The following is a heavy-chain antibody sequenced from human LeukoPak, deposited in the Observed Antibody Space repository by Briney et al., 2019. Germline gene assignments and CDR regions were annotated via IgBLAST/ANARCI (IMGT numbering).Heavy chain of an antibody. D-gene: IGHD3-9*01. CDR2: ISSSGSTI. J-gene: IGHJ3*02. V-gene: IGHV3-11*04. Sequence: PGGSLRLSCAASGFTFNNYAMSWVRQAPGKGLEWVSYISSSGSTIYYADSVKGRFTISRDNAKNSLYLQMNSLRAKDTAVYYCARGGYFDSSAFDIWGQGTMVTVSS. CDR3: ARGGYFDSSAFDI. CDR1: GFTFNNYA.